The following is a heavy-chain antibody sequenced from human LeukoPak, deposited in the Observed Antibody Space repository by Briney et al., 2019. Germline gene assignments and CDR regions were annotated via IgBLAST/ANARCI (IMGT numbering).Heavy chain of an antibody. J-gene: IGHJ4*02. CDR2: INHSGST. V-gene: IGHV4-34*01. CDR1: GGSFSGYY. D-gene: IGHD2-21*02. Sequence: NPSETLSLTCAVYGGSFSGYYWSWIRQPPGKGLEWIGEINHSGSTNYNPSLKSQVTISVDTSKNQFSLKLSSVTAADTAVYYCATINCGGDCRIDYWGQGTLVTVSS. CDR3: ATINCGGDCRIDY.